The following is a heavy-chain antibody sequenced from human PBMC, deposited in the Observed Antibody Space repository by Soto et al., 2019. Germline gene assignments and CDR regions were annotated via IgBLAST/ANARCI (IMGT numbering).Heavy chain of an antibody. V-gene: IGHV4-4*07. CDR3: ARSSHKESWFDP. CDR1: NGSISNFY. CDR2: IHGSGNA. J-gene: IGHJ5*02. D-gene: IGHD6-13*01. Sequence: QVQLQESGPGLVKPSETLSLTCTVSNGSISNFYWNWIRQSAGKGLEWIGRIHGSGNATYNPSLRSRVTMSVDTSKNQFSLKVNSVTGADTAVYYCARSSHKESWFDPWGQGTLVTVSS.